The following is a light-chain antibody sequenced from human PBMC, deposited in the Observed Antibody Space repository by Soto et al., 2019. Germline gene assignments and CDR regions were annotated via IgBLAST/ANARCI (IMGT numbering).Light chain of an antibody. Sequence: QSVLTQPASLSGSPGQSITISCTGTSSDVGGYDYVSWYQLHPGKAPKLMVFEVSNRPSGVSYRFSGSKSGNTASLTISGLQAEDEADYFCSSYSISTAYLFGTGTRSPS. CDR2: EVS. CDR3: SSYSISTAYL. V-gene: IGLV2-14*01. CDR1: SSDVGGYDY. J-gene: IGLJ1*01.